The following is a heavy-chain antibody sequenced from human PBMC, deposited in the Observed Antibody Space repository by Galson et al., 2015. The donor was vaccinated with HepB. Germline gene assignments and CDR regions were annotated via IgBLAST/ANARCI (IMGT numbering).Heavy chain of an antibody. CDR2: IYYSGST. D-gene: IGHD3-10*01. Sequence: SLTCTVSGGSISSGGYYWSWIRQHPGKGLEWIGYIYYSGSTYYNPSLKSRVTISVDTSKNQFSLKLSSVTAADTAVYYCARVRGSGSYYDYWGQGTLVTVSS. J-gene: IGHJ4*02. CDR1: GGSISSGGYY. V-gene: IGHV4-31*03. CDR3: ARVRGSGSYYDY.